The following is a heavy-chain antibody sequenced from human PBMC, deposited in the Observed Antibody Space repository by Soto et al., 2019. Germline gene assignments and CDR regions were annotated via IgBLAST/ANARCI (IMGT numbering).Heavy chain of an antibody. V-gene: IGHV4-30-4*01. CDR3: ARDGGMGVPP. CDR1: GVSISIGDYY. J-gene: IGHJ4*02. D-gene: IGHD1-26*01. Sequence: TMSITCPVSGVSISIGDYYWSWIRQPPGKGLEWIGYIYYSGSTYYNPSLKSRVTISVDTSKNQFSLKLSSVTAADTAVYYCARDGGMGVPPWAQGTLVTVYS. CDR2: IYYSGST.